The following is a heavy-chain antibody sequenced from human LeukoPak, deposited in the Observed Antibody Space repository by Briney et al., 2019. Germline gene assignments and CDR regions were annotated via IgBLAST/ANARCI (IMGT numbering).Heavy chain of an antibody. CDR2: TYYRSKWYN. J-gene: IGHJ5*02. D-gene: IGHD2-21*01. CDR1: GDSVSRNSAA. Sequence: SQTLSLTCAISGDSVSRNSAAWNWIRQSPSRGFEWLSRTYYRSKWYNDYAVSVKSRITINPDTSKNQFSLQLNSVTPEDTAVYYCARVNVAVGWFDPWGQGTLVTVSS. CDR3: ARVNVAVGWFDP. V-gene: IGHV6-1*01.